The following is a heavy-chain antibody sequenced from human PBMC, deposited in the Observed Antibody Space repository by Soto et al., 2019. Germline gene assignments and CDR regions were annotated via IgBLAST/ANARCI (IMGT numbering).Heavy chain of an antibody. CDR3: ARALRNYDFLSGYYEGHFDP. V-gene: IGHV1-69*01. CDR1: GGTFSSYA. Sequence: QVQLVQSGAEVKKPGSSVKVSCKASGGTFSSYAISWVRQAPGQGLEWMGGIIPIFGTANYAQKFQGRVTITADESTSTAYMELSSLRSEDTAVYYCARALRNYDFLSGYYEGHFDPWGQGTLVTVSS. CDR2: IIPIFGTA. J-gene: IGHJ5*02. D-gene: IGHD3-3*01.